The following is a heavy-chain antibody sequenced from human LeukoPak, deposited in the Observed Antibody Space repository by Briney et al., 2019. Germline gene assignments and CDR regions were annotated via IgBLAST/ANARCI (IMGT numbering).Heavy chain of an antibody. CDR1: GFTFSSYA. CDR2: ISGSGGDT. Sequence: GVSLRLSCAASGFTFSSYAMSWVRQAPGKGLEWVSTISGSGGDTYYADSVKGRFTISRDNSKNTLYLQMNSLRAEDTAVYYCAKTTITIFGVVRLDAFDIWGQGTMVTVSS. D-gene: IGHD3-3*01. CDR3: AKTTITIFGVVRLDAFDI. J-gene: IGHJ3*02. V-gene: IGHV3-23*01.